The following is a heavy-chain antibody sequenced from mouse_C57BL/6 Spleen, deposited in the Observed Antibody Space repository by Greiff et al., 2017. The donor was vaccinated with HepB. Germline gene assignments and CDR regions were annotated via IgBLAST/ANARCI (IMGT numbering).Heavy chain of an antibody. V-gene: IGHV5-2*01. CDR2: INSDGGST. Sequence: EVQLQQSGGGLVQPGESLKLSCESNEYEFPSHDMSWVRKTPEKRLELVAAINSDGGSTYYPDTMERRFIISRDNTKKTLYLQMSSLRSEDTALYYCARARYGYDGRYFDVWGTGTTVTVSS. D-gene: IGHD2-2*01. CDR3: ARARYGYDGRYFDV. J-gene: IGHJ1*03. CDR1: EYEFPSHD.